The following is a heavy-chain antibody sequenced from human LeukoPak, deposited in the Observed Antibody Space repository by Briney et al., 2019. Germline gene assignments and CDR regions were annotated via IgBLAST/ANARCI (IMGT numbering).Heavy chain of an antibody. J-gene: IGHJ4*02. CDR2: IRGTGGTT. V-gene: IGHV3-23*01. CDR1: GFTFSDYA. D-gene: IGHD1-1*01. CDR3: ARVTWNELDY. Sequence: GGSLRLSCAASGFTFSDYALIWVRQAPGKGLEWISAIRGTGGTTYYADSVKGRCTISRDNSRNTVYLQMNSLRAEDTAAYYCARVTWNELDYWGQGTLVTVSS.